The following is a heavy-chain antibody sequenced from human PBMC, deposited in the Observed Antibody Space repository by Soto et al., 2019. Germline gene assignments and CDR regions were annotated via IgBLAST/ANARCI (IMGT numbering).Heavy chain of an antibody. CDR3: ASGRGGGDWNAFDI. J-gene: IGHJ3*02. CDR1: GYTFTGYY. CDR2: ITPNSRGT. Sequence: ASVKVSCKASGYTFTGYYMHWVRQASGQGLEWMGWITPNSRGTNYAQKFQGWVTMTRDTSISTAYLELSRLRSEDTAVYYCASGRGGGDWNAFDIWGQGTMVTDSS. D-gene: IGHD2-21*02. V-gene: IGHV1-2*04.